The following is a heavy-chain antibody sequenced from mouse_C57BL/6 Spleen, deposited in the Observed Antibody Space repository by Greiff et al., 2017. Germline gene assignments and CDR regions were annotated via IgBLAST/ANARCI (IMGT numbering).Heavy chain of an antibody. CDR1: GFTFTDYY. D-gene: IGHD1-1*01. CDR3: ARSPNYYGSSYLDY. J-gene: IGHJ2*01. V-gene: IGHV7-3*01. Sequence: EVQGVESGGGLVQPGGSLSLSCAASGFTFTDYYMSWVRQPPGKALEWLGFIRNKANGYTTEYSASVKGRFTISRDNSQSILYLQMNALRAEDSATYYCARSPNYYGSSYLDYWGQGTTLTVSS. CDR2: IRNKANGYTT.